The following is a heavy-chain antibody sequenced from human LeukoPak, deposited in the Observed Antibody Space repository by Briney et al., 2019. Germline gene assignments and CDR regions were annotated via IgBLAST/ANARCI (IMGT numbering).Heavy chain of an antibody. V-gene: IGHV3-30*02. CDR1: GFTFSSYG. D-gene: IGHD3-3*01. CDR2: IRYDGSNK. Sequence: GGSLRLSCAASGFTFSSYGMHWVRQAPGKGLEWVAFIRYDGSNKYYADSVKGRFTISRDNSKNTLYLQMNSLRAEDTAVYYCATEYYDFWSGYGSNWFDPWGQGTLVTVSS. J-gene: IGHJ5*02. CDR3: ATEYYDFWSGYGSNWFDP.